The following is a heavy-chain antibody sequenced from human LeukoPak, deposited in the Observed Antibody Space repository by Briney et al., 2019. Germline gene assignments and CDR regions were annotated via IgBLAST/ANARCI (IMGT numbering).Heavy chain of an antibody. Sequence: GGSLRLSCAASGFTFSSYGMHWVRQAPGKGLEWVAVIWYDGSNKYYADSVKGRFTISRDNSKNTLYLQMNSLRAEDTAVYYCAKDGGQILYAFDIWGQGTMVTVSS. CDR2: IWYDGSNK. CDR1: GFTFSSYG. J-gene: IGHJ3*02. V-gene: IGHV3-33*06. D-gene: IGHD3-16*01. CDR3: AKDGGQILYAFDI.